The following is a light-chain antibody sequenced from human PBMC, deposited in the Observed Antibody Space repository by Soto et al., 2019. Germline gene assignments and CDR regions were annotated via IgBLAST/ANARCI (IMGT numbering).Light chain of an antibody. V-gene: IGLV2-14*03. CDR1: SRDVGGYDS. CDR2: DVN. CDR3: SSYTTSSTLAVV. Sequence: QSVLTQPASVSGSPEQSITISCTGTSRDVGGYDSVSWYQQYPGKAPKLIIYDVNDRPSGVSNRFSGSKSGNTASLTISGLQAEDEADYYSSSYTTSSTLAVVFGGGTKVTVL. J-gene: IGLJ2*01.